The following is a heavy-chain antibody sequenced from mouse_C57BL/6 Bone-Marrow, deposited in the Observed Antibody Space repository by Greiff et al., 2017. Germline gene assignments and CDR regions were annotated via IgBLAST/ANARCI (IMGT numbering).Heavy chain of an antibody. CDR2: IDPENGDT. Sequence: EVQLVESGAELVRPGASVQLSCTASGFNIKDDYMHWVKQRPEQGLEWIGWIDPENGDTEYASKFQGKATITVDTSSHTAYLQLSSLTSEDTAVYYCTRIAYWGQGTLVTVSA. V-gene: IGHV14-4*01. CDR3: TRIAY. J-gene: IGHJ3*01. CDR1: GFNIKDDY.